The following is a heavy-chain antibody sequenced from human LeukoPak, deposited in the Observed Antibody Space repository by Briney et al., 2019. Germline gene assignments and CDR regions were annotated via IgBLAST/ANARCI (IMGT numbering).Heavy chain of an antibody. CDR2: ISWNSGSI. J-gene: IGHJ6*02. D-gene: IGHD6-19*01. CDR1: GFTFDDYA. CDR3: ARDSSPKPWAVYGMDV. Sequence: PGGSLRLSCAASGFTFDDYAMHWVRQAPGKGLEWVSGISWNSGSIGYADSVKGRFTIPRDNAKNSLYLQMNSLRAEDTALYYCARDSSPKPWAVYGMDVWGQGTTVTVSS. V-gene: IGHV3-9*01.